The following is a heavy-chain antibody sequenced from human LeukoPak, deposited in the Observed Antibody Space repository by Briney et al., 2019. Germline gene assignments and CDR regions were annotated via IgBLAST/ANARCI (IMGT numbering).Heavy chain of an antibody. CDR2: IYYSGSA. V-gene: IGHV4-59*01. J-gene: IGHJ4*02. D-gene: IGHD6-19*01. CDR3: ARDRDSSGWFDY. CDR1: GGSISGFY. Sequence: SETLSLTCTVSGGSISGFYWGWIRQPPGKGLEWTGFIYYSGSANYNPSLKSRVTMSVDMSKNQFSLKLSSVTAADTAFYYCARDRDSSGWFDYWGQGALVTVSS.